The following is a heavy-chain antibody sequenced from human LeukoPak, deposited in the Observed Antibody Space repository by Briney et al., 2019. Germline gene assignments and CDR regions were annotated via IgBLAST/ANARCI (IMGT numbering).Heavy chain of an antibody. V-gene: IGHV3-23*01. CDR1: GFTLSSYA. J-gene: IGHJ4*02. D-gene: IGHD3-22*01. CDR2: ISGSGGST. Sequence: AGGSLRLSCAASGFTLSSYAMSWVRQAPGKGLEWVSAISGSGGSTYYADSVKGRFTISRDNSKNTLYLQMNSLRAEDTAVYYCAKKVYYDSSGYIVYWGQGTLVTVSS. CDR3: AKKVYYDSSGYIVY.